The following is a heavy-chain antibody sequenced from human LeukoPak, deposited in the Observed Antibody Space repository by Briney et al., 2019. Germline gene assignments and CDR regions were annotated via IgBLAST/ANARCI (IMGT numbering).Heavy chain of an antibody. CDR2: ICTDETTI. CDR3: VRGVPVTPGIDY. J-gene: IGHJ4*02. D-gene: IGHD2-2*01. Sequence: GGSLRLSCAASGFTFSNYCMHWVRQPPGKGLVWVSQICTDETTIRYADSVKGRFTISRDNAKNTLYLQMSSLRVEDTAVFFCVRGVPVTPGIDYWGQGTLVTVSS. V-gene: IGHV3-74*01. CDR1: GFTFSNYC.